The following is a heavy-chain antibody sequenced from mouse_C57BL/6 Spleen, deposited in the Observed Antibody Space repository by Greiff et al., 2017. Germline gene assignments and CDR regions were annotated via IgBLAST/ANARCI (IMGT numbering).Heavy chain of an antibody. Sequence: DVMLVESGGGLVKPGGSLKLSCAASGFTFSDYGMHWVRQAPEKGLEWVAYISSGSSTIYYADTVKGRFTISRDNAKNTLFLQMTSLRSEDTAMYYCAKAAHGYYAMDYWGQGTSVTVSS. V-gene: IGHV5-17*01. CDR3: AKAAHGYYAMDY. CDR2: ISSGSSTI. CDR1: GFTFSDYG. J-gene: IGHJ4*01.